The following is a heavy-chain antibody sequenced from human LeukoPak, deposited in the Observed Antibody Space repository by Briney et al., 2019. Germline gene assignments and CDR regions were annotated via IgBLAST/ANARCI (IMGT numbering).Heavy chain of an antibody. J-gene: IGHJ4*02. CDR1: GGSISSYY. Sequence: SETLSLTYTVSGGSISSYYWSWIRQPPGKGLEWIGYIYYSGSANYNPSLKSRVTISVDTSKNQFSLKLSSVTAAGTAVYYCARGLIGFGELYLDYWGQGTLVTVSS. V-gene: IGHV4-59*01. D-gene: IGHD3-10*01. CDR2: IYYSGSA. CDR3: ARGLIGFGELYLDY.